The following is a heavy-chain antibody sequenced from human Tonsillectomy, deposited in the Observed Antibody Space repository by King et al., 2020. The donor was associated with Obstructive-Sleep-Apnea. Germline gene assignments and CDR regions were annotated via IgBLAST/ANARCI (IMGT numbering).Heavy chain of an antibody. CDR3: ARGMGFADFDS. CDR2: INPSSGGT. CDR1: GYTFTGYY. Sequence: QIQLVQSGAEVKKPGASVKVSCKASGYTFTGYYLHWVRQAPGQGLEWMGWINPSSGGTNYAQKFQGRVTMTRDTSISTTYMELSRLKSDDTAVYYCARGMGFADFDSWGQGTLVTVSS. D-gene: IGHD3-10*01. J-gene: IGHJ4*02. V-gene: IGHV1-2*02.